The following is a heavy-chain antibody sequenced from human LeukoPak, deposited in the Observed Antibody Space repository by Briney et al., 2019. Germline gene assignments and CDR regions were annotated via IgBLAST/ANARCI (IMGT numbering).Heavy chain of an antibody. J-gene: IGHJ6*03. CDR1: GYTFIGYY. V-gene: IGHV1-2*02. D-gene: IGHD3-10*01. CDR3: ARVGDFGTMVRGVIYYYYYMDV. Sequence: GASVKVSCKAFGYTFIGYYMHWVRQAPGQGLEWMGWINPNSGDTNYAQKFQGRVTMTRDTSISTAYMELSRLRSDDTAVYYCARVGDFGTMVRGVIYYYYYMDVWGKGTTVTVSS. CDR2: INPNSGDT.